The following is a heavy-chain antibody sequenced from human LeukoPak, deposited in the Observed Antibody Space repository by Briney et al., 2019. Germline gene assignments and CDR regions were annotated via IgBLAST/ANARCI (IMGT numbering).Heavy chain of an antibody. CDR2: IYYSGST. V-gene: IGHV4-31*03. Sequence: PSQTLSLTCTVSGGSISSGGYYWSWIRQHPGKGLEWIGYIYYSGSTYYNPSLKSRVTISVDTSKNQFSLKLSSVTAADTAVYCCACGAPSGYYDSSGYSLDYWGQGTLVTVSS. J-gene: IGHJ4*02. CDR3: ACGAPSGYYDSSGYSLDY. CDR1: GGSISSGGYY. D-gene: IGHD3-22*01.